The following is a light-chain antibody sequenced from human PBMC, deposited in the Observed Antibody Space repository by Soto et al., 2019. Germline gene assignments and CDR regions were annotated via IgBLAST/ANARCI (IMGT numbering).Light chain of an antibody. J-gene: IGKJ2*01. CDR2: GAS. V-gene: IGKV3-20*01. CDR3: QQYGRSPPFT. Sequence: GERATLSCRASQSVSSTYIAWYQQNPGRAPRLLIYGASSRATGIPDRFSGSGSGTDFTLTISRLEPEDFAVYFCQQYGRSPPFTFGQGTKVDIK. CDR1: QSVSSTY.